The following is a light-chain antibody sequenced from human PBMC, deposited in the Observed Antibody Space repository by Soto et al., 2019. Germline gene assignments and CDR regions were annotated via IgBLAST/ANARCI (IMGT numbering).Light chain of an antibody. Sequence: DLQMTQSPSTLSAAVGDRVVITCRASQRITNWLAWYQQKPGKAPKLLSYDASSLESGVPLRFSGSGSGTEFTLTIISLQPDDFATYYCQQYNDYWTFGQGTKVEIK. V-gene: IGKV1-5*01. CDR1: QRITNW. J-gene: IGKJ1*01. CDR2: DAS. CDR3: QQYNDYWT.